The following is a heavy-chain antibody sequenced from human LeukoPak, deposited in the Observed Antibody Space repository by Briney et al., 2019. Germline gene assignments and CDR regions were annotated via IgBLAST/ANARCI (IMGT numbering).Heavy chain of an antibody. CDR3: ARAATSIGVAFPAS. J-gene: IGHJ5*02. CDR1: GYTFAAYY. CDR2: INPSGGST. V-gene: IGHV1-46*04. D-gene: IGHD3-3*01. Sequence: ASVKVSCKASGYTFAAYYMHWVRQAPGQGLEWMGIINPSGGSTSYAPKLQGRVTLTRDMSTSTVYMELSSLRSEDTAVYYCARAATSIGVAFPASWGQGTLVTVSS.